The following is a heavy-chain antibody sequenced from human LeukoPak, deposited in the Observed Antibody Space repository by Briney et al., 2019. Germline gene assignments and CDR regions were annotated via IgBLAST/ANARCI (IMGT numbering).Heavy chain of an antibody. CDR2: IYYSGST. CDR1: GGSISSYY. J-gene: IGHJ5*02. CDR3: ARGTITIFMLWFDP. V-gene: IGHV4-59*12. Sequence: SETLSLTCTVSGGSISSYYWSWIRQPPGKGLEWIGYIYYSGSTNYNPSLKSRVTISVDTSKNQFSLKLSSVTAADTAVYYCARGTITIFMLWFDPWGQGTLVTVSS. D-gene: IGHD3-3*01.